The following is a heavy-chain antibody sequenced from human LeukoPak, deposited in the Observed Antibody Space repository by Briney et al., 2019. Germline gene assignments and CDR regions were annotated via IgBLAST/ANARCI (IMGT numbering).Heavy chain of an antibody. Sequence: GGSLRLSCAASGFTFSSYAMSWVRQAPGKGLEWVSAISGSGGSTYYADSVKGRFTISRDNSKNTLHLQMNSLRAEETAVYYCAKDAKPYYYDSSGYYYAGAFDIWGQGTMVTVSS. J-gene: IGHJ3*02. CDR3: AKDAKPYYYDSSGYYYAGAFDI. CDR1: GFTFSSYA. V-gene: IGHV3-23*01. D-gene: IGHD3-22*01. CDR2: ISGSGGST.